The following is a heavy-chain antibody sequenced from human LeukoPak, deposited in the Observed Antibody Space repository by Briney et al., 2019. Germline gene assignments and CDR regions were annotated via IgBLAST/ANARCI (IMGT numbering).Heavy chain of an antibody. D-gene: IGHD3-22*01. CDR1: GGPIFSYY. V-gene: IGHV4-4*07. J-gene: IGHJ6*03. CDR3: ARLKFYDSTGYSPGHYMDV. Sequence: PSETLSLTRTVSGGPIFSYYWSWIRQTAGKGLEWIGRLYPGVGTDYNPSLKSRVTMSVDTSKKQFALKLSAVTAADTAVYYCARLKFYDSTGYSPGHYMDVWGKGTTVTVSS. CDR2: LYPGVGT.